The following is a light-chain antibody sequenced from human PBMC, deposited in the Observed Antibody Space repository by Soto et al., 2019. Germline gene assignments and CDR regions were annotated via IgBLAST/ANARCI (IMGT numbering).Light chain of an antibody. CDR3: QAWDRSTHVV. CDR2: QDS. J-gene: IGLJ2*01. V-gene: IGLV3-1*01. CDR1: KLGDKY. Sequence: SYELTQPPSVSVSPGQPASITCSGDKLGDKYACWYQQKPGQSPVLVIYQDSKRPSGIPERFAGSNSGNTATLTISGTQAMDEADYYCQAWDRSTHVVFGGGTNLTVL.